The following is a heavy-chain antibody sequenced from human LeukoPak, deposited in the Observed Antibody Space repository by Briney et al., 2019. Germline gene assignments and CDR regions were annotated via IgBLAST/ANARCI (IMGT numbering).Heavy chain of an antibody. V-gene: IGHV1-24*01. J-gene: IGHJ4*02. Sequence: GASVKVSCKVSGYTLTELSMHWVRQAPGKGLEWMGGFDPEDGETIYAQKFQGRVTMTEDTSTDTAYMELSSLRSEDTAVYYCATFGSSGYYYLIDYWGQGTLVTVYS. CDR3: ATFGSSGYYYLIDY. CDR2: FDPEDGET. CDR1: GYTLTELS. D-gene: IGHD3-22*01.